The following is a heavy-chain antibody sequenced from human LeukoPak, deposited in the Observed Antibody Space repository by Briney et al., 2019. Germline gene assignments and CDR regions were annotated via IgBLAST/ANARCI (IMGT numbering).Heavy chain of an antibody. CDR2: IYYSGST. CDR1: GGSISSGDYY. J-gene: IGHJ4*02. D-gene: IGHD4-17*01. Sequence: SETLSLTCTVSGGSISSGDYYWSWIRQPPGKGLEWIGYIYYSGSTYYNPSLKSRVTISVDTSKNQFSLKLSPVTAADTAVYYCARGLTVTPYYFDYWGQGTLVTVSS. CDR3: ARGLTVTPYYFDY. V-gene: IGHV4-30-4*01.